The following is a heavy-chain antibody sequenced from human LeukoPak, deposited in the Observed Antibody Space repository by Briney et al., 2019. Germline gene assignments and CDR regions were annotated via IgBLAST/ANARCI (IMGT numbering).Heavy chain of an antibody. CDR1: GGSISSDY. Sequence: PSETLSLTCTVSGGSISSDYWSWIRQPPGKGLEWIGYIYSSGSTNYNPSLKSRVTISLDTSKNQFSLKLSSVTAADTAVYYCARHFGIGGSYANWFDPWGQGTLVTVSS. CDR3: ARHFGIGGSYANWFDP. D-gene: IGHD1-26*01. CDR2: IYSSGST. J-gene: IGHJ5*02. V-gene: IGHV4-59*08.